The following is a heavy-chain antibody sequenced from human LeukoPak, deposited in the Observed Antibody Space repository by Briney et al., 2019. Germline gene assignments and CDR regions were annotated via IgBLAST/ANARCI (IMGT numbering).Heavy chain of an antibody. D-gene: IGHD4-11*01. CDR2: IYTSGST. V-gene: IGHV4-61*02. CDR3: ARDPPDYDAFDI. CDR1: GGSISSGSYY. J-gene: IGHJ3*02. Sequence: SQTLSLTCTVSGGSISSGSYYWSWIRQPAGKGLEWIGRIYTSGSTNYNPSLKSRVTISVDTSKNQFSLKLSSMTAADTAVYYCARDPPDYDAFDIWGQGTMVTVSS.